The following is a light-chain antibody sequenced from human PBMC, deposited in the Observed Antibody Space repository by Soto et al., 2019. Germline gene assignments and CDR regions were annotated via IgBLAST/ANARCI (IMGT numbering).Light chain of an antibody. Sequence: IVLTPFPGPLSLSPGERATLSRRASQNLGSGYLAWYQQKPGQAPRILIYAASSRATGIPDRFSGSGSGTDFTLSISRLEPEDFAVYYCQQYDTSPRTFGQGTKVDIK. CDR1: QNLGSGY. CDR3: QQYDTSPRT. J-gene: IGKJ1*01. CDR2: AAS. V-gene: IGKV3-20*01.